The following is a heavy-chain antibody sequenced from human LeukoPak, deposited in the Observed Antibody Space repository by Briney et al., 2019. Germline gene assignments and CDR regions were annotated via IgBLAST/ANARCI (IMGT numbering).Heavy chain of an antibody. V-gene: IGHV1-8*01. CDR1: GYTFTSYD. CDR2: MNPNSGNT. D-gene: IGHD2-2*01. Sequence: ASVKVSCKASGYTFTSYDINWVRQATGQGLEWMGWMNPNSGNTGYAQKFQGRVTMTRNTSISTAYMELSSLRSEDTAVCYCARVGLRYCSSTSCRDFDYWGQGTLVTVSS. J-gene: IGHJ4*02. CDR3: ARVGLRYCSSTSCRDFDY.